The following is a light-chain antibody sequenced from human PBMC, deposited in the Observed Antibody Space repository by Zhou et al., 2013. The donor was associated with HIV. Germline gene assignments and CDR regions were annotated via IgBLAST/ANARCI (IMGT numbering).Light chain of an antibody. CDR1: QGISNY. V-gene: IGKV1-8*01. Sequence: AIRMTQSPSSFSASAGDRVTITCRASQGISNYLAWYQQKPGKAPKLLIYDASSLQSGVPSRFSGSGSGTEFTLIINSLQPDDFATYSCQHYYTSSLTFGGGTKVEI. J-gene: IGKJ4*01. CDR2: DAS. CDR3: QHYYTSSLT.